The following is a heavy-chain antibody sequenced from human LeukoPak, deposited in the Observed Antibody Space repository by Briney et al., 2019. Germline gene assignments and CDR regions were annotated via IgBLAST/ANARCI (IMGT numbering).Heavy chain of an antibody. J-gene: IGHJ4*02. CDR1: GFTFSSYS. D-gene: IGHD3-3*01. Sequence: GGTLRLSCAASGFTFSSYSMNWVRQAPGKGLEWVSSISSSSSYIYYADSVKGRFTISRDNAKNSLYLQMNSLRAEDTAVYYCARGSYDFWSGYYHFDYWGQGTLVTVSS. V-gene: IGHV3-21*01. CDR2: ISSSSSYI. CDR3: ARGSYDFWSGYYHFDY.